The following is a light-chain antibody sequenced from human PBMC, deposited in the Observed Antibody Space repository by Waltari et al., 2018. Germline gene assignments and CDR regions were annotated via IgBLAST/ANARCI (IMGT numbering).Light chain of an antibody. CDR1: SSDVGSYNL. CDR3: CSYAGSSTSV. J-gene: IGLJ2*01. Sequence: QSALTQPASVSGSPGKSITISCTATSSDVGSYNLVSWYQQHPGKAPKLMIYEVSQRPSGVSNRFSGSKSGNTASLTISGLQAEDEADYYCCSYAGSSTSVFGGGTKLTVL. V-gene: IGLV2-23*02. CDR2: EVS.